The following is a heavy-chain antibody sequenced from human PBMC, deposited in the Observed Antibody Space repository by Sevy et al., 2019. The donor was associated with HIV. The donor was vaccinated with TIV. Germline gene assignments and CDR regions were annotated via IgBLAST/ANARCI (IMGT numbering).Heavy chain of an antibody. CDR2: IYYSGST. D-gene: IGHD3-22*01. CDR3: ARDRVYYDSSGCPTGWFQH. V-gene: IGHV4-59*13. Sequence: SETLSLTCTVSGGSISSYYWSWIRQPPGKGLEWIGYIYYSGSTNYNPSLKSRVTISVDTSKNQFSLKLSSVTAADTAVYYCARDRVYYDSSGCPTGWFQHWGQGTLVTVSS. CDR1: GGSISSYY. J-gene: IGHJ1*01.